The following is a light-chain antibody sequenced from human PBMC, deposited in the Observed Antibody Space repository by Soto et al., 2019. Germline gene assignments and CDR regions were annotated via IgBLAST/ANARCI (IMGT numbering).Light chain of an antibody. Sequence: QSVLTQSPSASASLGASVKLTCTLSSGHSSYAIAWHQQQPEKGPRFLMKLNSDGSHSKGDGIPDRFSGSSSGAERYFTISSLQSEDEADYYCQTWGTGPWVFGGGTKVTVL. J-gene: IGLJ3*02. CDR2: LNSDGSH. CDR1: SGHSSYA. V-gene: IGLV4-69*01. CDR3: QTWGTGPWV.